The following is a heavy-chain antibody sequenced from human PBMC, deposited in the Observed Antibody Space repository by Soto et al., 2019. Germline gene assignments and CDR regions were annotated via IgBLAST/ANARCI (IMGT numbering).Heavy chain of an antibody. D-gene: IGHD2-15*01. J-gene: IGHJ3*02. Sequence: GGSLRLSCAASGFTFSSYAMHWVRQAPGKGLEYVSAISSNGGSTYYANSVKGRFTISRDNSKNTLYLQMGSLRAEDMAVYYCARDCCSGGSLQNAFDISGQGTMVTVSS. CDR1: GFTFSSYA. CDR2: ISSNGGST. CDR3: ARDCCSGGSLQNAFDI. V-gene: IGHV3-64*01.